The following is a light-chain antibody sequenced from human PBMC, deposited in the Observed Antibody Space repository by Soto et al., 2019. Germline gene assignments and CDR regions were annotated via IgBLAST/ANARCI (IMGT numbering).Light chain of an antibody. J-gene: IGKJ4*01. CDR3: HKYKNDTP. CDR1: QGISNY. V-gene: IGKV1-27*01. CDR2: AAS. Sequence: DIQMTQSPSSLSASVGDRVTITFRASQGISNYLAWYQQKPGKVPELLIYAASTLQSGVPSRFSGSGSGTEINLTISVLQPEDAATYYCHKYKNDTPFGGRTKVESK.